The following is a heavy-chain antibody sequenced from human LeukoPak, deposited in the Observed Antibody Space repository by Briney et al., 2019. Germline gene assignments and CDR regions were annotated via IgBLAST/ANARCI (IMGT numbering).Heavy chain of an antibody. J-gene: IGHJ4*02. CDR1: GFTFSSYA. CDR3: AKSGSYYPYYFDY. CDR2: ISGSGGST. D-gene: IGHD1-26*01. Sequence: GGSLRLSCAASGFTFSSYAVSWVRQAPGKGLEWVSAISGSGGSTYYADSVKGRFTISRDNSKNTLYLQMNSLRAEDTAVYYCAKSGSYYPYYFDYWGQGTLVTVSS. V-gene: IGHV3-23*01.